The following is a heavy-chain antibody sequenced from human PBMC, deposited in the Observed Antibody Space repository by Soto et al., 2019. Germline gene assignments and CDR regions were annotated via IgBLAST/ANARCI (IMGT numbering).Heavy chain of an antibody. CDR1: GGSISSGGYY. CDR3: ARDSTPYCGGDCYSSGGYYGMDV. D-gene: IGHD2-21*02. V-gene: IGHV4-61*08. Sequence: SETLSLTCTVSGGSISSGGYYWSWIRQHPGKGLEWIGYIYYSGSTNYNPSLKSRVTISVDTSKNQFSLKLSSVTAADTAVYYCARDSTPYCGGDCYSSGGYYGMDVWGQGTTVTVSS. CDR2: IYYSGST. J-gene: IGHJ6*02.